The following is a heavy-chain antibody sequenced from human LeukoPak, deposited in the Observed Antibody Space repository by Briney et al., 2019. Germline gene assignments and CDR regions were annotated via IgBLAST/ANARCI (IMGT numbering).Heavy chain of an antibody. V-gene: IGHV4-59*12. CDR2: IHYGGST. J-gene: IGHJ6*03. D-gene: IGHD5-18*01. Sequence: SETLSLTCTVSGDSISSYYWSWIRQPPGKGLEWIGYIHYGGSTKYNPSLKSRVTISVDTSKNQFSLKLSSVTAADTAVYYCARTTEGGYTYGYFYYYYMDVWGKGTTVTISS. CDR1: GDSISSYY. CDR3: ARTTEGGYTYGYFYYYYMDV.